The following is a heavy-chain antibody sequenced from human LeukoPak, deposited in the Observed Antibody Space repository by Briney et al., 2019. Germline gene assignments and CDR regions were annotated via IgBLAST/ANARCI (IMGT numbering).Heavy chain of an antibody. CDR2: ISAYNGNT. V-gene: IGHV1-18*01. D-gene: IGHD2-2*01. Sequence: GASVKVSCKASGYIFISYGISWVRQAPGQGLEWMGWISAYNGNTNYAQKLQGRVTMTTDTSTSTAYMELRSLRSDDTAVYYCARARDASKDIVVVPVFYSDYWGQGTLVTVSS. J-gene: IGHJ4*02. CDR1: GYIFISYG. CDR3: ARARDASKDIVVVPVFYSDY.